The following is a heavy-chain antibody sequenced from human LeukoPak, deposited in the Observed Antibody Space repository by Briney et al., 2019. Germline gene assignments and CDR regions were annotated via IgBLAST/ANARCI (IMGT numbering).Heavy chain of an antibody. V-gene: IGHV3-7*01. Sequence: PGGSLRLSCAASGFTFSSYWMSWVRQAPGKGLEWVANIKQDGSEKYYVDSVKGRFTISRDNAKNSLYLQMNSLRAEDTAVYYCARGHDILTGYYSVYWGQGTLVTVSS. CDR2: IKQDGSEK. CDR3: ARGHDILTGYYSVY. CDR1: GFTFSSYW. D-gene: IGHD3-9*01. J-gene: IGHJ4*02.